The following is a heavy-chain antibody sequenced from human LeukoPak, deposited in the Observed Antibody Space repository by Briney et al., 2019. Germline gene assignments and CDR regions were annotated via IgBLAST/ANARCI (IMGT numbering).Heavy chain of an antibody. CDR2: AYYRSKWSN. J-gene: IGHJ4*02. CDR3: VRGSGGVFEY. CDR1: GDSVSSNRFT. D-gene: IGHD2-8*02. Sequence: SQTLSLTCAISGDSVSSNRFTWNWIRQSPSRGLEWLGRAYYRSKWSNDYSESVKSRITISPDTSKNQFSLQLRSVTPEDTAVYYCVRGSGGVFEYWGQGTLVTVSS. V-gene: IGHV6-1*01.